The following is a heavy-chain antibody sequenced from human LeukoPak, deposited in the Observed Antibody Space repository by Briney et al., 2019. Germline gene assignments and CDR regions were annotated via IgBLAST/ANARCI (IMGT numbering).Heavy chain of an antibody. CDR2: ISSSSSYI. J-gene: IGHJ3*02. CDR3: ARDPTGYSSGWSDAFDI. V-gene: IGHV3-21*01. Sequence: GGSLRLSCAASGFTFSSYSMNWVRQAPGKGLEWVSSISSSSSYIYYADSVKGRFTISRDNAKNSLSLQMNSLRAEDTAVYYCARDPTGYSSGWSDAFDIWGQGTMVTVSS. D-gene: IGHD6-19*01. CDR1: GFTFSSYS.